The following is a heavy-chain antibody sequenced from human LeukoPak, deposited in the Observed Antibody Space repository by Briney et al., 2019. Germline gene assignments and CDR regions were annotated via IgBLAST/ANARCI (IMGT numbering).Heavy chain of an antibody. J-gene: IGHJ4*02. CDR2: ITSSGDNI. D-gene: IGHD5-12*01. V-gene: IGHV3-11*01. CDR1: GFTFSDYY. Sequence: GGSLRLSCAASGFTFSDYYMSWIRQAPGKGLEWVAYITSSGDNIYYADSVKGRFTISRDNAKNALFLRMSSLRVEDTATYYCASDIVATSGDFWGQGPLVSVSS. CDR3: ASDIVATSGDF.